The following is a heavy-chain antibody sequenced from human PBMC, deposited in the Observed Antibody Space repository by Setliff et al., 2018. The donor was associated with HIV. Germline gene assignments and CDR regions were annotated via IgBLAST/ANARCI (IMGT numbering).Heavy chain of an antibody. CDR2: IYPSDGRT. J-gene: IGHJ4*02. D-gene: IGHD1-26*01. Sequence: ASVKVSCKASGYTFTSYYMHWVRQAPGQGLEWMGIIYPSDGRTTYAQEFQGRVTMTRDTSTSTVYMELSSLRSEDTAAYYCAREPSGSGNYFYFDYWGQGTLVTV. CDR1: GYTFTSYY. CDR3: AREPSGSGNYFYFDY. V-gene: IGHV1-46*01.